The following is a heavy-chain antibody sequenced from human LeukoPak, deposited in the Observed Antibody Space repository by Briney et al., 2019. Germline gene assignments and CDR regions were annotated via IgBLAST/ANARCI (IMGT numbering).Heavy chain of an antibody. Sequence: GGSLRLSCAASGFTFSSYSMNWVRQAPGKGLEWVSSISSSSSYIYYADPVKGRFTISRDNAKNSLYLQMNSLRAEDTAVYYCARDNAVELFDYWGQGTLVTVSS. CDR2: ISSSSSYI. CDR3: ARDNAVELFDY. D-gene: IGHD1-7*01. J-gene: IGHJ4*02. CDR1: GFTFSSYS. V-gene: IGHV3-21*01.